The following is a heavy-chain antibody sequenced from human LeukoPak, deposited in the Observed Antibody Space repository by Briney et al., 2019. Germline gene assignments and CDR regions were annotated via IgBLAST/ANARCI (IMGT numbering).Heavy chain of an antibody. D-gene: IGHD3-3*01. V-gene: IGHV4-61*02. Sequence: SETLSLTCTVSGGSISSGSYYWSWIRQPAGKGLEWIGRIYTSGSTNYNPSLKSRVTISVDTSKNQFSLKLSSVTAADTAVYYCAREGFLEWPYWGYYYMDVWGKGTTVTVSS. CDR1: GGSISSGSYY. CDR2: IYTSGST. CDR3: AREGFLEWPYWGYYYMDV. J-gene: IGHJ6*03.